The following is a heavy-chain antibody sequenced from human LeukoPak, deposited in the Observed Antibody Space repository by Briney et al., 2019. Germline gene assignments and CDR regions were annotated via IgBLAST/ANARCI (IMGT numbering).Heavy chain of an antibody. CDR2: INHSGST. V-gene: IGHV4-34*01. CDR1: GGSFSGYY. J-gene: IGHJ4*02. D-gene: IGHD1-26*01. CDR3: AREVGATGGLDY. Sequence: TPSETLSLTCAVYGGSFSGYYWSWIRQPPGKGLEWIGEINHSGSTNYNPSLKSRVAISVDTSKNQFSLKLSSVTAADTAVYYCAREVGATGGLDYWGQGTLVTVSS.